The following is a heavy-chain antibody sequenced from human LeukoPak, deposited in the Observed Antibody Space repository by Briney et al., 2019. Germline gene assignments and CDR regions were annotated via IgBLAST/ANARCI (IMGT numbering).Heavy chain of an antibody. Sequence: GGSLRLSCAASGFTFSNYWMSWVRQAPGKGLEWVANIKQDESVKYYVDSLRGRFTISRDNAKSSVYLQMNSLRVEDTAVYYCARIGYSSSSFDYWGQGTLVTVSS. V-gene: IGHV3-7*01. CDR3: ARIGYSSSSFDY. D-gene: IGHD6-13*01. CDR1: GFTFSNYW. J-gene: IGHJ4*02. CDR2: IKQDESVK.